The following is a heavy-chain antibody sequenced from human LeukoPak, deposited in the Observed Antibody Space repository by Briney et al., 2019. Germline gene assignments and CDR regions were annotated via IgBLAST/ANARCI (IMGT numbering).Heavy chain of an antibody. D-gene: IGHD6-19*01. V-gene: IGHV4-61*05. J-gene: IGHJ5*02. Sequence: PSETLSLTCTVSGGSISSSSYYWGWIRQPPGKGLEWIGYIYYSGSTNYNPSLKSRVTISVDTSKNQFSLKLSSVTAADTAVYYCARGAFEQWLLINWFDPWGQGTLVTVSS. CDR1: GGSISSSSYY. CDR2: IYYSGST. CDR3: ARGAFEQWLLINWFDP.